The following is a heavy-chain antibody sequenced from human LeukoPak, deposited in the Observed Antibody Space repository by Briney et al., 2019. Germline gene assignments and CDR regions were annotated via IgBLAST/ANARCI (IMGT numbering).Heavy chain of an antibody. D-gene: IGHD4-17*01. Sequence: ASVKVSCKASGGTFSSYGISWVRQAPGQGLEWMGWISAYNGNTNYAQKLQGRVTMTTDTSTSTAYMELRSLRSDDTAVYYCARDSPVDYGDLYYFDYWGQGTLVTVSS. CDR2: ISAYNGNT. CDR1: GGTFSSYG. V-gene: IGHV1-18*01. CDR3: ARDSPVDYGDLYYFDY. J-gene: IGHJ4*02.